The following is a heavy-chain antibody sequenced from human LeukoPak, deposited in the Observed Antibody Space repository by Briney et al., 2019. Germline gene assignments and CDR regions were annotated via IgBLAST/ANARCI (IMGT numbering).Heavy chain of an antibody. V-gene: IGHV3-7*01. CDR1: DFTFDFYW. CDR3: GRLAHNAWYAIDF. J-gene: IGHJ4*02. CDR2: ILPDGSQK. D-gene: IGHD2-2*01. Sequence: GGSLRLSCVASDFTFDFYWVTWVRQAPGKGLEWLANILPDGSQKYYVDSVKGRFTISRDNPKNSLYLQINNLRAEDTAVYYCGRLAHNAWYAIDFWGQGTLVTVSS.